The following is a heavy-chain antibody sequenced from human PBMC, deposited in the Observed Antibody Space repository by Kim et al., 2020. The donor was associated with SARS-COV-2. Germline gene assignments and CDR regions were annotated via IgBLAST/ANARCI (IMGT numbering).Heavy chain of an antibody. V-gene: IGHV4-31*03. D-gene: IGHD3-3*01. Sequence: SETLSLTCTVSGGSISSGGYYWSWIRQHPGKGLEWIGYIYYSGSTYYNPSLKSRITISVDTSNNQFSLKLSSVTAADTAVYYCARAPSITIFGLVTHFDYWGQGTRITVSS. J-gene: IGHJ4*02. CDR3: ARAPSITIFGLVTHFDY. CDR1: GGSISSGGYY. CDR2: IYYSGST.